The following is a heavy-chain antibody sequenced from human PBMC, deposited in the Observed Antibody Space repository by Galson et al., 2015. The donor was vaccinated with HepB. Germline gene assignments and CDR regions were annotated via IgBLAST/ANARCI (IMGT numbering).Heavy chain of an antibody. Sequence: SVKVSCKVSGYTLTELSMHWVRQAPGKGLEWMGGFDPEDGETIYAQKFQGRVTMTEDTSTDTAYMELSSLRSEDTAVYYCATYRGGSSGYYDAFDIWGQGTMVTVSS. V-gene: IGHV1-24*01. CDR1: GYTLTELS. CDR3: ATYRGGSSGYYDAFDI. J-gene: IGHJ3*02. D-gene: IGHD3-22*01. CDR2: FDPEDGET.